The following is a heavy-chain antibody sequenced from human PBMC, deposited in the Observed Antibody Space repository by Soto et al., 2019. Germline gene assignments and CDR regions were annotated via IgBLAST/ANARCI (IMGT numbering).Heavy chain of an antibody. CDR3: ARDAGAWYYDSSGYYYDY. CDR2: INWNGGST. D-gene: IGHD3-22*01. V-gene: IGHV3-20*04. CDR1: GFTFDDYV. Sequence: PGGSLRLSCAASGFTFDDYVMSWVRQAPGKGLEWVSGINWNGGSTGYADSVKGRFTISRDNAKNSLYLQMNSLRAEDTALYYWARDAGAWYYDSSGYYYDYWGQGTLVTVSS. J-gene: IGHJ4*02.